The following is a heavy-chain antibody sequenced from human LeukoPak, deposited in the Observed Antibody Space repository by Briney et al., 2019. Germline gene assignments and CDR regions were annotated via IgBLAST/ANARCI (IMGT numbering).Heavy chain of an antibody. Sequence: ASVKVSCKVSGYTLTELSMHWVRQAPGKGLEWMGGFDPEDGETIYAQKFQGTVTMTEDTSTDTAYMELSSLRSEDTAVYYCATDLVYYDSSGYGLDYWGQGTLVTVSS. CDR1: GYTLTELS. CDR3: ATDLVYYDSSGYGLDY. J-gene: IGHJ4*02. D-gene: IGHD3-22*01. V-gene: IGHV1-24*01. CDR2: FDPEDGET.